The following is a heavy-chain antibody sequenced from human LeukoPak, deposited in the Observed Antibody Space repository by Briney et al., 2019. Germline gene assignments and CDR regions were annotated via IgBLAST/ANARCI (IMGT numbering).Heavy chain of an antibody. J-gene: IGHJ4*02. CDR3: ARDFDMGITPGDDFDF. D-gene: IGHD3-9*01. CDR2: IKEDGTYT. CDR1: GFTFDDYA. Sequence: GRSLRLSCAASGFTFDDYAMHWVRQTPGEGLVWVARIKEDGTYTSYADSVKGRFTISRDNARNTVFLQMNSLRAEDTAVYYCARDFDMGITPGDDFDFWGQGTLVTVSS. V-gene: IGHV3-74*01.